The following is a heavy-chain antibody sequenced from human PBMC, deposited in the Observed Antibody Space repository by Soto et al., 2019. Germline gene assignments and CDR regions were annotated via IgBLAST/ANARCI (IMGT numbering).Heavy chain of an antibody. CDR1: GGSISRSSYY. Sequence: QLQLQESGPGLVKPSETLSLTCTVSGGSISRSSYYWGWIRQPPGKGLGWIGSIYYSGRTYYNPSLKSRVTISVDTSKNQFSLKLSSVTAADTAVYYCARHDYGGFGLWGQGTLVTVSS. J-gene: IGHJ4*02. V-gene: IGHV4-39*01. CDR2: IYYSGRT. CDR3: ARHDYGGFGL. D-gene: IGHD4-17*01.